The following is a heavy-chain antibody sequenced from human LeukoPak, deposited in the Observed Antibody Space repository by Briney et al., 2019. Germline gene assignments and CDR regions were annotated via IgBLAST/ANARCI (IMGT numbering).Heavy chain of an antibody. Sequence: SETLSLTCTVSGSSINNYYWSWIRQPPGKRLEWMGEIDNVGSTNINPSLKSRVSMSIDTSKNQISLKLTAVTAADTATYYCALQASGDFYLDVWGKGTTVIVSS. CDR3: ALQASGDFYLDV. CDR1: GSSINNYY. V-gene: IGHV4-34*01. J-gene: IGHJ6*03. CDR2: IDNVGST.